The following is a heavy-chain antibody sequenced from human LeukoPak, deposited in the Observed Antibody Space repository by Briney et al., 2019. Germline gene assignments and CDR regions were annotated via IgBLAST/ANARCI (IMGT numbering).Heavy chain of an antibody. D-gene: IGHD3-22*01. Sequence: SESLSPTCPLSAPSITSSCYYWGWLRQPPWKGLEWIGIIFVTRTTYCNPSLKSRVTISVDTSKNQFSLKLSSVTAADTAVYYCARLYDYYDSSGYYGWFDPWGQGTLVTVSS. V-gene: IGHV4-39*01. J-gene: IGHJ5*02. CDR2: IFVTRTT. CDR1: APSITSSCYY. CDR3: ARLYDYYDSSGYYGWFDP.